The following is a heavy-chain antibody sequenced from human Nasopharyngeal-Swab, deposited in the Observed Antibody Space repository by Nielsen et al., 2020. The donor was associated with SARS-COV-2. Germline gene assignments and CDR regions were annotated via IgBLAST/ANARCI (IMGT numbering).Heavy chain of an antibody. CDR1: GNTLRRYG. Sequence: ASVKVSCKASGNTLRRYGISWVRQAPGQGLEWMGWISVYNGNTKYAPKFQGRVTMTTDTSTTTVYMELRTLRSDDTAVYYCARDRRDSSGTHNWFDPWGQGTLVTVSS. J-gene: IGHJ5*02. CDR2: ISVYNGNT. D-gene: IGHD6-19*01. V-gene: IGHV1-18*01. CDR3: ARDRRDSSGTHNWFDP.